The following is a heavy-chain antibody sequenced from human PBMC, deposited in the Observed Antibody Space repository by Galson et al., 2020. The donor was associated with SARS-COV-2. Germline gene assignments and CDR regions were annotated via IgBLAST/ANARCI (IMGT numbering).Heavy chain of an antibody. CDR1: GFTFSRYW. CDR2: IKKDGNEQ. J-gene: IGHJ4*02. Sequence: GGSLRLSCAASGFTFSRYWMSWVRQAPGKGLQWVANIKKDGNEQYYVDAVKGRFTISRDNAKNSLYLQMNSLRAEDTAVYYCARANIWTTYNNDFWGQGTLVTVSS. D-gene: IGHD3-9*01. CDR3: ARANIWTTYNNDF. V-gene: IGHV3-7*03.